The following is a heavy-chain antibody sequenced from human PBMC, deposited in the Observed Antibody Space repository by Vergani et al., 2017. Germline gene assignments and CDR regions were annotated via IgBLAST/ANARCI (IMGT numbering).Heavy chain of an antibody. D-gene: IGHD3-9*01. V-gene: IGHV1-18*01. CDR3: AGVEMLNGFYFFDY. CDR1: GYSFTNFG. Sequence: QVQLVQSGAEVKKSGASVMLSCKSSGYSFTNFGVTWVRQAPGQGLEWRSWINSKSGVTKYVDSLQRRVTMTRDTSTRTTYMELRSLSSDDTAVYYCAGVEMLNGFYFFDYWGQGTPVTVSS. J-gene: IGHJ4*02. CDR2: INSKSGVT.